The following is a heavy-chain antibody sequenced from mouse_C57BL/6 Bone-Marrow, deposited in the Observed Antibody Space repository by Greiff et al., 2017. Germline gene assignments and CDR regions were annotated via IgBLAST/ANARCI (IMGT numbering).Heavy chain of an antibody. CDR2: INPSTGGT. CDR1: GYSFTGYY. J-gene: IGHJ4*01. Sequence: EVKLMESGPELVKPGASVKISCKASGYSFTGYYMNWVKQSPEKSLEWIGEINPSTGGTTYNQKFKAKATLTVDKSSSTAYMQLKSLTSEDSAVYYCARNYYSNYDYAMDYWGQGTSVTVSS. V-gene: IGHV1-42*01. CDR3: ARNYYSNYDYAMDY. D-gene: IGHD2-5*01.